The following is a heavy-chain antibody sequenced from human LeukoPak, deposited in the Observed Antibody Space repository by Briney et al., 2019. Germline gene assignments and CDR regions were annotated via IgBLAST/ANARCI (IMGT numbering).Heavy chain of an antibody. V-gene: IGHV3-7*01. D-gene: IGHD2-15*01. Sequence: GGSLRLSCAASGFIFSSCWMSWVRQAPGKGLEWVANIKEDGSEKYYVDSVKGRFTISRDNAKNSLYLQMNSLRAEDTAVYYCARGWGSYSWRVNYFDYWGQGTLVTVSS. J-gene: IGHJ4*02. CDR2: IKEDGSEK. CDR1: GFIFSSCW. CDR3: ARGWGSYSWRVNYFDY.